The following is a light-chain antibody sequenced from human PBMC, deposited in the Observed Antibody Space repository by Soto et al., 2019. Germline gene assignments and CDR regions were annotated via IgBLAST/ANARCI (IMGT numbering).Light chain of an antibody. CDR3: QQRRSWPLT. CDR2: DGS. J-gene: IGKJ4*01. CDR1: QSISSY. V-gene: IGKV3-11*01. Sequence: EIVLTQSAATLSLSPGERATLSCRASQSISSYLAWYQQKPGQAPRLLIYDGSNRATGIPARFSGSGSETDFTLTISSLEPADFASYYCQQRRSWPLTFGGGTKVEIK.